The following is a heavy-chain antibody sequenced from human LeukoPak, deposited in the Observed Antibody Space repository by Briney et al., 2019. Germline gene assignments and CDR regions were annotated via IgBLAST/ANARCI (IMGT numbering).Heavy chain of an antibody. J-gene: IGHJ3*02. CDR3: ARDGPTVISNHAFDI. CDR1: GHTFTSYG. Sequence: ASVKVSCKTSGHTFTSYGISWVRQAPGQGLEWMGWISAYNGNTNYAQKLQGRVTMTTDTSTSTAYMELRSLRSDDTAVYYCARDGPTVISNHAFDIWGQGTMVTVSS. V-gene: IGHV1-18*01. CDR2: ISAYNGNT. D-gene: IGHD4-17*01.